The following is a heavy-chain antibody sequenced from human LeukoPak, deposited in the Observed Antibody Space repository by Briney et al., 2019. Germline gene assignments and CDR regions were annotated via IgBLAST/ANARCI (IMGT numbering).Heavy chain of an antibody. CDR1: GFTFSSYA. Sequence: GGSLRLSCAASGFTFSSYAMHWVRQAPGKGLEWVAVISYDGSNKYYADSVKGRFTISRDNSKNTLYLQMNSLRAEDTAVYYCARDLDYWGQGTLVTVSS. CDR2: ISYDGSNK. J-gene: IGHJ4*02. CDR3: ARDLDY. V-gene: IGHV3-30*04.